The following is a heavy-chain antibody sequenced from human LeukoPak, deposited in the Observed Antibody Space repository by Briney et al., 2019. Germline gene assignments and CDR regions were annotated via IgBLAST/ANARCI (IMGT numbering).Heavy chain of an antibody. D-gene: IGHD2-2*01. CDR1: GFTFGSYG. V-gene: IGHV3-33*01. J-gene: IGHJ5*02. CDR3: ARVNAQRYCSSTSCQNWFDP. CDR2: IWYDGSNK. Sequence: GRSLRLSCAASGFTFGSYGMHWVRQAPGKGLEWVAVIWYDGSNKYYADSVKGRFTISRDNSKNTLYLQMNSLRAEDTAVYYCARVNAQRYCSSTSCQNWFDPWGQGTLVTVSS.